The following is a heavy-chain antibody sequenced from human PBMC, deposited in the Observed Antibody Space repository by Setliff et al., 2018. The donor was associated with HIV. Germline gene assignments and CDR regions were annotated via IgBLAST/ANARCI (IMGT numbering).Heavy chain of an antibody. CDR2: INRGGTNT. Sequence: PGGSLRLSCAASGLTFNNYAMNWVRQAPGKGLEWVSLINRGGTNTYYADSVKGRFTISRDNAKNSLSLQMNSLRAEDTAVYYCATSWRDGYPGDYWGQGTLVTVSS. D-gene: IGHD5-12*01. CDR1: GLTFNNYA. CDR3: ATSWRDGYPGDY. J-gene: IGHJ4*02. V-gene: IGHV3-21*01.